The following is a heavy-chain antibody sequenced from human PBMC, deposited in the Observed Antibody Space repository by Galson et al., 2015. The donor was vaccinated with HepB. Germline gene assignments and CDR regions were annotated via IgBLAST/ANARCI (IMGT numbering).Heavy chain of an antibody. CDR3: ARSLLDLYYFDY. V-gene: IGHV3-30*04. Sequence: SLRLSCAASGFTFSSYAMHWVRQAPGKGLEWVAVISYDGSNKYYADSVKGRFTISRDNSKNTLYLQMNSLRAEDTAVYYRARSLLDLYYFDYWGQGTLVTVSS. CDR2: ISYDGSNK. J-gene: IGHJ4*02. D-gene: IGHD3-3*01. CDR1: GFTFSSYA.